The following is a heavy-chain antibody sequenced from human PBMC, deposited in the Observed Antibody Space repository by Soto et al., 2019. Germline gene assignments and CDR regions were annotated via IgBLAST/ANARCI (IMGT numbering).Heavy chain of an antibody. Sequence: ESLKISCKGSGYSFTSYWIGWVHQMPGKGLEWMGIIYPGDSDTRYSPSFQGQVTISADKSISTAYLQWSSLKASDTAMYYCATLAYSTGWTLNCFDRWGQGTLVTVSS. J-gene: IGHJ5*02. V-gene: IGHV5-51*07. CDR2: IYPGDSDT. CDR1: GYSFTSYW. CDR3: ATLAYSTGWTLNCFDR. D-gene: IGHD6-19*01.